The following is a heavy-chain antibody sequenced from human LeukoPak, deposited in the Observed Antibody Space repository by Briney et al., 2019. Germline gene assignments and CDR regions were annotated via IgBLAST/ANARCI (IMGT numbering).Heavy chain of an antibody. Sequence: GGSLRLSCAASGFTVSSNYMSWVRQAPGKGLEWVSVIYSGGSTYYADSVKGRFTISRHNSKNTLYLQMNSLRAEDTAVYYCARDRGIAAAGRDYGMDVWGQGTTVTVSS. V-gene: IGHV3-66*01. J-gene: IGHJ6*02. CDR3: ARDRGIAAAGRDYGMDV. CDR2: IYSGGST. CDR1: GFTVSSNY. D-gene: IGHD6-13*01.